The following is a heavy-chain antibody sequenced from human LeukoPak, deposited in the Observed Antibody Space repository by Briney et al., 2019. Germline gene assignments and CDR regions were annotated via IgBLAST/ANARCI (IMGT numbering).Heavy chain of an antibody. V-gene: IGHV4-30-4*01. Sequence: PSETLSLTCTVSGASIRGGDYYWSWIRQPPGKGLEWIGYIYDSGSTYYNPSLKSRITISVDTSENRFSLKLSSETATDTAVYYCARDCSGGSCYGAFDIWGQGTMVTVSS. J-gene: IGHJ3*02. CDR2: IYDSGST. CDR1: GASIRGGDYY. D-gene: IGHD2-15*01. CDR3: ARDCSGGSCYGAFDI.